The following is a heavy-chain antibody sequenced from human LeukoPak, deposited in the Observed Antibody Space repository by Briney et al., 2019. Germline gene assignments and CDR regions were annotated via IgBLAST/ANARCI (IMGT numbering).Heavy chain of an antibody. Sequence: SETLSLTCSVSSDSVSSYYWSWIRQSPGKGLEWIGYVHYSGSSNSNPSLKSRVTTSVDTSRNQFSLKLSSVTAADTAVYYCARGSTGQYDPWDQGILVTVSS. V-gene: IGHV4-59*02. CDR2: VHYSGSS. D-gene: IGHD1-14*01. J-gene: IGHJ5*02. CDR3: ARGSTGQYDP. CDR1: SDSVSSYY.